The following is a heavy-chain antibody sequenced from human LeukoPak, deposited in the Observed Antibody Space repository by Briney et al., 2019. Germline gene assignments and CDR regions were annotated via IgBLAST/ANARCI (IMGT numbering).Heavy chain of an antibody. CDR1: GYTFTGYY. D-gene: IGHD3-3*01. CDR2: INPNSSGT. Sequence: ASVKVSCRASGYTFTGYYMHWVRQAPGQGLEWMGRINPNSSGTNYAQKFQGRVTMTRDTSISTAYMELSRLRSDDTAVYYCARDLEPERTYYDFWSGYYMGYWGQGTLVTVSS. CDR3: ARDLEPERTYYDFWSGYYMGY. V-gene: IGHV1-2*06. J-gene: IGHJ4*02.